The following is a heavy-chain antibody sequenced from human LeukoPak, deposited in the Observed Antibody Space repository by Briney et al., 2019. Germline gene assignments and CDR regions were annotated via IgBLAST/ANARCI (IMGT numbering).Heavy chain of an antibody. V-gene: IGHV3-66*04. CDR3: ARHDWFDP. J-gene: IGHJ5*02. CDR2: IYSGGNT. CDR1: GFTFSSYG. Sequence: PGGSLRLSCAASGFTFSSYGMSWVRQAPGKGLEWVSVIYSGGNTYYADSVKGRFTISRDNSKNTLYLQMNSLRAEDTAVYYCARHDWFDPWGQGTLVIVSS.